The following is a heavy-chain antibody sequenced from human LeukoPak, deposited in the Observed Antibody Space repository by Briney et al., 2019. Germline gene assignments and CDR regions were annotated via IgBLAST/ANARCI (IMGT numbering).Heavy chain of an antibody. CDR3: AKDRNSGWSTSTVPDGY. CDR1: GFTFSSYG. D-gene: IGHD6-19*01. CDR2: IRYDGSNK. Sequence: PGGSLRLSCAASGFTFSSYGMHWVRQAPGKGLEWVAFIRYDGSNKYYADSVKGRFTISRDNSKNTLYLQMNSLRAEDTAVYYCAKDRNSGWSTSTVPDGYWGQGTLVTVSS. J-gene: IGHJ4*02. V-gene: IGHV3-30*02.